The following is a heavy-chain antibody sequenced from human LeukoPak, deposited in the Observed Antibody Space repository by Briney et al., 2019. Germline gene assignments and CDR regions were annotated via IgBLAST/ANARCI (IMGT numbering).Heavy chain of an antibody. CDR2: ISHSGST. CDR3: ARARLGTFYYFDY. V-gene: IGHV4-34*01. Sequence: PGGSLRLSCAASGFTFSRYAMSWVRQPPGKGLEWIGEISHSGSTKCNPSLKSRLAISVDTSKNQFSLKLSSVTAADTAVYYCARARLGTFYYFDYWGQGALVTVSS. CDR1: GFTFSRYA. D-gene: IGHD7-27*01. J-gene: IGHJ4*02.